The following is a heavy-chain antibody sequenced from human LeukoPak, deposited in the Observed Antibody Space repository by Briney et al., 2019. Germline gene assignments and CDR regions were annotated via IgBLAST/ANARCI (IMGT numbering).Heavy chain of an antibody. CDR2: IYPGDSDT. V-gene: IGHV5-51*01. CDR1: GYSFTSYW. Sequence: GESLKISCKGSGYSFTSYWIAWVRQMPGKGLEWMGIIYPGDSDTRYSPSFQGQVTFSADKSISTAYLQWSSLKASDTAMYYCARGRVYYYDSSGRRDYFDYWGQGTLVTVSS. CDR3: ARGRVYYYDSSGRRDYFDY. D-gene: IGHD3-22*01. J-gene: IGHJ4*02.